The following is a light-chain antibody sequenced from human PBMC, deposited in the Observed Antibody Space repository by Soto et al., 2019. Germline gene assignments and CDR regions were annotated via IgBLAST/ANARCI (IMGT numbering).Light chain of an antibody. CDR3: QQRSNWPPLT. V-gene: IGKV3-11*01. CDR1: QSVSSY. J-gene: IGKJ4*01. Sequence: EIVLTQSPATLSLSPGERATLSCRASQSVSSYLAWYQQKPGQAPRLLISDASNRATGIPARFSGSGSGTDFTLTISSLEPEDFAVYYCQQRSNWPPLTFGGGPKVDIK. CDR2: DAS.